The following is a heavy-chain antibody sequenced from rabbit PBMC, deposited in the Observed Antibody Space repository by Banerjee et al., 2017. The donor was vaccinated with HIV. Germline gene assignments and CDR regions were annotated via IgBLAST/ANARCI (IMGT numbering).Heavy chain of an antibody. CDR3: ARGDYDANYFNL. Sequence: QSLEESGGDLVKPGASLTLTCTASRFSFSSSYYMCWVRQAPGKGLEWIACIYTGSGHTYYASWAKGRFTISKTSSTTVTLQMTSLTAADTATYFCARGDYDANYFNLWGPGTLVTVS. CDR1: RFSFSSSYY. D-gene: IGHD1-1*01. CDR2: IYTGSGHT. V-gene: IGHV1S40*01. J-gene: IGHJ4*01.